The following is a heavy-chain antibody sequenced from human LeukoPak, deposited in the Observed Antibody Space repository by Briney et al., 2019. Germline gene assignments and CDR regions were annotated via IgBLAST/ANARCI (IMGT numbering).Heavy chain of an antibody. CDR2: INPNSGGT. CDR3: ARTDTAMVNIGMDV. J-gene: IGHJ6*02. CDR1: GYTVTGYY. Sequence: ASVKVSCKASGYTVTGYYMHWVRQAPGQGLEWMGWINPNSGGTNYAQKFQGRVTMTRDTSISTAYMELSRLRSDDTAVYYCARTDTAMVNIGMDVWGQGTTVTVSS. D-gene: IGHD5-18*01. V-gene: IGHV1-2*02.